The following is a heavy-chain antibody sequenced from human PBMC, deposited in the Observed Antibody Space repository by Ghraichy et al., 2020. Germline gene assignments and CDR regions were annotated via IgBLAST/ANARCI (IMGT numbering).Heavy chain of an antibody. CDR2: ISSSSSTI. CDR1: GFTFSSYS. J-gene: IGHJ4*02. Sequence: GGSLRLSCAASGFTFSSYSMNWVRQAPGKGLEWVSYISSSSSTIYYADSVKGRLPISRDNAKNLLYLQMNRLRDEDTAVYYWASHGYSYGLTVFHWGQGTLVTVSS. CDR3: ASHGYSYGLTVFH. V-gene: IGHV3-48*02. D-gene: IGHD5-18*01.